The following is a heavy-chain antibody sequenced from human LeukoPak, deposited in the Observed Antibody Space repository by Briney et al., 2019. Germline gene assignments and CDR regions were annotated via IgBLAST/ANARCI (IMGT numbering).Heavy chain of an antibody. CDR2: IYPVDSDT. Sequence: GESLQISCKGSGYTFSNYWIAWVRQMPGKGVEWMGIIYPVDSDTRYSPSFQGQVTISADKSISTAYLQWSSLRASDTAMYYCARQGSLGWFDPWGQGTLVTVSS. CDR3: ARQGSLGWFDP. CDR1: GYTFSNYW. V-gene: IGHV5-51*01. J-gene: IGHJ5*02.